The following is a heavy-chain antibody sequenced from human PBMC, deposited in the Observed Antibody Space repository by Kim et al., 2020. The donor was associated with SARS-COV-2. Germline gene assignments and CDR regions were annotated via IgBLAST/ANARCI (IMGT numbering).Heavy chain of an antibody. D-gene: IGHD2-2*01. Sequence: ASVKVSCKASGYTFTGYYMHWVRQAPGQGLEWMGWINPNSGGTNYAQKFQGRVTMTRDTSISTAYMELSRLRSDDTAVYYCARFVAAMGSLVGRGMDVWGEGTTVTVSS. V-gene: IGHV1-2*02. CDR3: ARFVAAMGSLVGRGMDV. CDR1: GYTFTGYY. CDR2: INPNSGGT. J-gene: IGHJ6*04.